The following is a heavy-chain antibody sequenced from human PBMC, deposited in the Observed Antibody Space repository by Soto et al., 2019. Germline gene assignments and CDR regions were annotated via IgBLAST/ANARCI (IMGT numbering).Heavy chain of an antibody. D-gene: IGHD6-13*01. CDR3: AKDLAAGTSPLR. V-gene: IGHV3-23*01. J-gene: IGHJ4*02. CDR2: ISGSGGST. CDR1: GFTFSSYA. Sequence: EVQLLESGGGLVQPGGSLRLSCAASGFTFSSYAMSWVRQAPGKGMEWVSAISGSGGSTYYADSVKGRFTISRDNSKNTLYLQMNSLRAEDTAVYSCAKDLAAGTSPLRWGQGTLVTVSS.